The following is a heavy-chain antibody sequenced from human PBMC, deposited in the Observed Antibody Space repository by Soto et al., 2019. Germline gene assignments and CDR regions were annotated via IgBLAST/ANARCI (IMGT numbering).Heavy chain of an antibody. D-gene: IGHD3-10*01. V-gene: IGHV3-9*01. CDR2: ISWNSDTI. J-gene: IGHJ4*02. CDR3: ARDVWSRASGPPDS. Sequence: EVQLVESGGGLVQPGRSLRLSCAASGFTFDDYAMHWVRQAPGKGLEWVTGISWNSDTIGYADSVKGRFTISSDNAKNSLYLQMNSLRAEDTAFYYCARDVWSRASGPPDSWGQGTLVTVSS. CDR1: GFTFDDYA.